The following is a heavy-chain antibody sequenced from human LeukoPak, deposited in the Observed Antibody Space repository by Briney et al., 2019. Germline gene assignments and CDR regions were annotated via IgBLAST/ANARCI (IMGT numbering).Heavy chain of an antibody. Sequence: ASVKVSCKASGYTFINFAINWGRQAPGQRPEWMGAIYPGDSDTTYSPSLQGQVTISADKSATTAYLQWNSLKASDTAIYYCARLMTLVRGGLKRLPRSCGMDVWGQGTTVTVS. CDR2: IYPGDSDT. J-gene: IGHJ6*02. CDR3: ARLMTLVRGGLKRLPRSCGMDV. V-gene: IGHV5-51*01. D-gene: IGHD3-10*01. CDR1: GYTFINFA.